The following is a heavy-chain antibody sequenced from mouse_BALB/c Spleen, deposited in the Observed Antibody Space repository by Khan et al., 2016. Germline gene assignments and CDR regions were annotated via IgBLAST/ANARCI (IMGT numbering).Heavy chain of an antibody. CDR3: AISNRNDAWFAY. D-gene: IGHD2-14*01. V-gene: IGHV3-8*02. CDR2: ISYSGNT. J-gene: IGHJ3*01. Sequence: EVQLQESGPSLAKPSQTLSLTCSVTGDSITSGYWNWIRKFPGNRLEYMGYISYSGNTYYNPFLKSRISITRDTSKNQHYLQLISVTTEDTATYYGAISNRNDAWFAYWGQGTLVTVSA. CDR1: GDSITSGY.